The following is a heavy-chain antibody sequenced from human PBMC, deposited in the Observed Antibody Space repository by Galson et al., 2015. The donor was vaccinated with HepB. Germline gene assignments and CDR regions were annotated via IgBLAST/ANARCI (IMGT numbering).Heavy chain of an antibody. CDR3: AKAGGHDYDILTGYFNY. J-gene: IGHJ4*02. Sequence: SLRLSCAASGFTFSSYGLHWVRQAPGKGLEWVAVISYDGSNKYYADSVKGRFTISRDNSKNTLYLQMNSLRAEDTAVYYCAKAGGHDYDILTGYFNYWGQGTLVTVSS. D-gene: IGHD3-9*01. V-gene: IGHV3-30*18. CDR1: GFTFSSYG. CDR2: ISYDGSNK.